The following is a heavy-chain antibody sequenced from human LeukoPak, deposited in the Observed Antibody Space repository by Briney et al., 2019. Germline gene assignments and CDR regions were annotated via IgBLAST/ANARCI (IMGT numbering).Heavy chain of an antibody. CDR1: GFTFSSYW. J-gene: IGHJ6*02. V-gene: IGHV3-74*01. D-gene: IGHD3-10*01. Sequence: GGSLILSCAASGFTFSSYWMHWVRQAPGKGLVWVSRINSDGSSTSYADSVKGRFTISRDNAKNTLYLQMNSLRAEDTAVYYCARVSERTVRGVYYYYYGMDVWGQGTTVTVSS. CDR2: INSDGSST. CDR3: ARVSERTVRGVYYYYYGMDV.